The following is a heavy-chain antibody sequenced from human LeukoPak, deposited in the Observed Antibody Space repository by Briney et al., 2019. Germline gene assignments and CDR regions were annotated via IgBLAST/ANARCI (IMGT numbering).Heavy chain of an antibody. CDR2: VSPGGVSP. V-gene: IGHV3-23*01. D-gene: IGHD2-2*01. CDR1: GFTFSNYA. CDR3: AKRIDIAVVPEAATHQAFDV. J-gene: IGHJ3*01. Sequence: GRSLRLSCAASGFTFSNYALHWVRQAPGKGLEWVSSVSPGGVSPNHADSVKGRFTVSRDDSLNTLYLQMNSLRVDDTAVYYCAKRIDIAVVPEAATHQAFDVWGQGTMVTVSS.